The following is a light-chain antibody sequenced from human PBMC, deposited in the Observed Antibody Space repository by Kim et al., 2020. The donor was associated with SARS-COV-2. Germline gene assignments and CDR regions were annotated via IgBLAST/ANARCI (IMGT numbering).Light chain of an antibody. Sequence: GQALTISCTGTSGDVGGYNYVSWYQQHPGKAPKLMIYEVSKRPSGVPDRFSGSKSGNTASLTISGLQAEDEADYYCCSYAGSYTYVFGTGTKVTVL. J-gene: IGLJ1*01. CDR2: EVS. CDR3: CSYAGSYTYV. V-gene: IGLV2-11*01. CDR1: SGDVGGYNY.